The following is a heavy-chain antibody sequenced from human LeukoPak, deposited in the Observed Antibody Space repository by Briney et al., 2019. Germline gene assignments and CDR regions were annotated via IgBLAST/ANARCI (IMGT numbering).Heavy chain of an antibody. J-gene: IGHJ4*02. CDR2: IHTSGIT. V-gene: IGHV4-4*07. CDR1: GGSISNYY. D-gene: IGHD6-19*01. CDR3: ARTVAGTPYFDY. Sequence: SETLSLTCTVSGGSISNYYWSWTRQPAGKGLEWIGHIHTSGITNCNPSLKSRVTMSADTSKNKFSLKLSSVTAADTAVYYCARTVAGTPYFDYWGQGTLVTVSS.